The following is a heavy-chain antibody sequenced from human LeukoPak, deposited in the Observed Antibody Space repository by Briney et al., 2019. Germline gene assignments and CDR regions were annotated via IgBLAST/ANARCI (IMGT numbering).Heavy chain of an antibody. V-gene: IGHV4-39*01. J-gene: IGHJ3*02. CDR3: ARSLGDIVVVVGHAFDI. Sequence: SETLSLTCTVSGGPISSSSYYWGWIRQPPGKGLEWIGSIYHSGSTYYNPSLKSRVTISVDTSKNQFSLKLSSVTAADTAVYYCARSLGDIVVVVGHAFDIWGQGTMVTVSS. D-gene: IGHD2-15*01. CDR1: GGPISSSSYY. CDR2: IYHSGST.